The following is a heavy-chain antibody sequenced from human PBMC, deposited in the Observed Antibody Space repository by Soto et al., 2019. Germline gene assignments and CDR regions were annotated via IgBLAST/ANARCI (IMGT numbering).Heavy chain of an antibody. CDR3: ARGLFAGDV. V-gene: IGHV1-46*03. Sequence: QVQLVQSGAEVTKPGASVRVSCKASGYTFTSYYIHWVRQAPGQGLEWMGIINPNGGSTNYAQKFQGRVTMTRDTSTSTVYMDLSSLRSEDTAVYYCARGLFAGDVWGKGTTVTVSS. CDR2: INPNGGST. J-gene: IGHJ6*04. CDR1: GYTFTSYY.